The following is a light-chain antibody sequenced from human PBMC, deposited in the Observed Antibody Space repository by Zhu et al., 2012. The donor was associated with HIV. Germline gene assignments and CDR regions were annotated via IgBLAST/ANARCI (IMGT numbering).Light chain of an antibody. CDR3: QYLNSYPH. CDR2: GAS. Sequence: DNQLTQSPSFVSASVGDRVTITCRASQGINTDLAWYQQTPGKAPKLLIYGASTLQSGVPSRFSGNGSGKEFTLTISSLQSEDFATYCCQYLNSYPHFGPGTKVDIK. J-gene: IGKJ3*01. CDR1: QGINTD. V-gene: IGKV1-9*01.